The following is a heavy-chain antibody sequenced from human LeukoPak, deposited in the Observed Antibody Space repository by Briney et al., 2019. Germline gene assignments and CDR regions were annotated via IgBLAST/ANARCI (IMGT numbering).Heavy chain of an antibody. Sequence: GASVKVSCKASGYTFTSYDINWVRQATGQGLEWMGWMNPNSGNTGYAQKLQGRVTMTRDTSIGTAYMELSSLRSEDTAVYYCARGPLVRLPSSFDPWGQGTLVTVSS. J-gene: IGHJ5*02. CDR3: ARGPLVRLPSSFDP. CDR2: MNPNSGNT. D-gene: IGHD3-16*02. CDR1: GYTFTSYD. V-gene: IGHV1-8*01.